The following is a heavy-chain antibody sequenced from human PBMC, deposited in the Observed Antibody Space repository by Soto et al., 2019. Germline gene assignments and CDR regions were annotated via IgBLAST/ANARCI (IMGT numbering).Heavy chain of an antibody. D-gene: IGHD5-12*01. J-gene: IGHJ4*02. CDR3: AKARGRSERSHDC. Sequence: LLAPGGGLVQPGGYLRLSCAASGFTFSSYAMSWVRQAPGKGPEWVSTISGSGDSTYTADSVEGRFTISRDNSKNALFLHMNSLRAEDAAVYFGAKARGRSERSHDCWGQGTLVAVSS. CDR1: GFTFSSYA. V-gene: IGHV3-23*01. CDR2: ISGSGDST.